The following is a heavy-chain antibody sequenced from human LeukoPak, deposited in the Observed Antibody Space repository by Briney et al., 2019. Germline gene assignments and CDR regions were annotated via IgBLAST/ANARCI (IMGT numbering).Heavy chain of an antibody. V-gene: IGHV5-51*01. J-gene: IGHJ3*02. CDR2: IYPGDSDT. D-gene: IGHD2-2*01. CDR3: ARSDCSSTNCYLGSAALHI. Sequence: GESLKISCKGSGYSFTSYWIGWVRQMPGKGLEWMGIIYPGDSDTRYSPSFQGQVTISADKSISTAYLQWSSLKASDTAMYYCARSDCSSTNCYLGSAALHIWGQGTMVTVSS. CDR1: GYSFTSYW.